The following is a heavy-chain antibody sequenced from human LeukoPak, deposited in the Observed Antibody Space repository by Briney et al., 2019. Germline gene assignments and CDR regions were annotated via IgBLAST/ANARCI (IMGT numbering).Heavy chain of an antibody. V-gene: IGHV1-2*06. J-gene: IGHJ3*02. D-gene: IGHD5-18*01. CDR3: ARVEYSYAQGVFDI. CDR2: INPNSGGT. Sequence: GASVKVSCKASGYTFTGYYMHWVRQAPGQGLEWMGRINPNSGGTNYAQKFQGRVTMTRDTSISTAYMELSRLRSDDTAVYYCARVEYSYAQGVFDIWGQGTMVTVFS. CDR1: GYTFTGYY.